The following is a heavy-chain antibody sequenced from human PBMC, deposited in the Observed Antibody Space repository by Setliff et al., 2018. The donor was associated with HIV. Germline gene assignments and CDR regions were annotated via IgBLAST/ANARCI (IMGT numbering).Heavy chain of an antibody. D-gene: IGHD3-3*01. Sequence: GASVKVSCKASGYTFTGYFIHWVRQAPGQGLEWVGRINPNSGDANFAQKFQGRITMTRDTSNSTAYLELNRLRSDDTAVYYCAREYDVWTGYYIGALDIWGQGTMVTVSS. CDR1: GYTFTGYF. CDR2: INPNSGDA. V-gene: IGHV1-2*06. CDR3: AREYDVWTGYYIGALDI. J-gene: IGHJ3*02.